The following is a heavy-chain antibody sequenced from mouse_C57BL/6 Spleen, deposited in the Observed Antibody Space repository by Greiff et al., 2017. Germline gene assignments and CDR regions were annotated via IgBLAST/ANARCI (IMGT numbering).Heavy chain of an antibody. Sequence: VQLQQPGAELVRPGTSVKLSCKASGYTFTSYWMHWVKQRPGQGLEWIGVIDPSDSYTNYNQQFKGKATLTVNTSSSTAYMQLSSLTSEGSAVYYCARGNWVDYWGQGTTLTVSS. J-gene: IGHJ2*01. CDR1: GYTFTSYW. CDR2: IDPSDSYT. D-gene: IGHD4-1*01. CDR3: ARGNWVDY. V-gene: IGHV1-59*01.